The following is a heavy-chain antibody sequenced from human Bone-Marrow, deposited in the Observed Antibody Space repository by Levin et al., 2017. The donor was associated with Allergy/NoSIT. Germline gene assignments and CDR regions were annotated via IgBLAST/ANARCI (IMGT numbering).Heavy chain of an antibody. D-gene: IGHD1-1*01. CDR2: VHSTGTT. J-gene: IGHJ4*02. CDR1: GGSITTYY. CDR3: ASRTGTHGYFDY. Sequence: SETLSLTCSVSGGSITTYYWSWVRRPPGRGLEWVGYVHSTGTTNYNPSLEGRVTISLDTSTNQFSLKLTSVTMADTAVYYCASRTGTHGYFDYWGQGALVTVSS. V-gene: IGHV4-4*08.